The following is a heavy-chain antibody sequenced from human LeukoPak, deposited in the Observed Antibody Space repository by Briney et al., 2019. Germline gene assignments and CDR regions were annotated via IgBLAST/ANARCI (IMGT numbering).Heavy chain of an antibody. CDR2: IKEDGSVI. CDR3: ARIGYSTSSLDY. J-gene: IGHJ4*02. CDR1: GFTFSSYG. D-gene: IGHD2-2*01. V-gene: IGHV3-7*01. Sequence: GRSLRLSCAASGFTFSSYGMHWVRQAPGKGLEWVANIKEDGSVIYYVDALKGRFTISRDNPKRSVHLQMNSLRPEDTAVYYCARIGYSTSSLDYWGQGTLVTVSS.